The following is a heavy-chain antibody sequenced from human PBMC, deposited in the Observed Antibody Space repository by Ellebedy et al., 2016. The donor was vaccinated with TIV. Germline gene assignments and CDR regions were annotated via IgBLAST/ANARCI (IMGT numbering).Heavy chain of an antibody. V-gene: IGHV3-48*02. D-gene: IGHD1-20*01. J-gene: IGHJ1*01. CDR3: ATLVLTGTRRGYFQH. CDR1: GFTFSYYG. Sequence: GESLKISXAASGFTFSYYGMNWVRQAPGKGLEWISQIRNSGVYYADSVKGRFTISRDNAKSSLYLQMNSLRDEDTAVYSCATLVLTGTRRGYFQHWGQGTLVTVSS. CDR2: IRNSGV.